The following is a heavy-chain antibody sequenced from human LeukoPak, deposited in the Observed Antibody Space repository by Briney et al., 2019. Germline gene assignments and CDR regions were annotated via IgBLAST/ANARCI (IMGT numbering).Heavy chain of an antibody. CDR1: GGSISSSN. D-gene: IGHD5-12*01. Sequence: ETLSLTCAVSGGSISSSNWWSWVRQPPGKGLEWVSSISTTSSYIFYADSLKGRFTIPRDNAKNSVYLQMNSLRPEDTAVYYCSRDRLGGLDYWGQGTLVTVSS. CDR3: SRDRLGGLDY. CDR2: ISTTSSYI. J-gene: IGHJ4*02. V-gene: IGHV3-21*01.